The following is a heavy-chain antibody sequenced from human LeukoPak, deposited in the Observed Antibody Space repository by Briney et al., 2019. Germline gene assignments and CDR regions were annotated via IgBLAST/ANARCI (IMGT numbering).Heavy chain of an antibody. J-gene: IGHJ6*03. V-gene: IGHV3-11*01. Sequence: PGGSLRLSCAAPGFTFSDYYMSWIRQAPGKGLEWVSYISSSGSTIYYADSVKGRFTISRDNSKNTLYLQMNSLRAEDTAVYYCARGMRPNYYYMDVWGKGTTVTVPS. CDR1: GFTFSDYY. CDR2: ISSSGSTI. CDR3: ARGMRPNYYYMDV.